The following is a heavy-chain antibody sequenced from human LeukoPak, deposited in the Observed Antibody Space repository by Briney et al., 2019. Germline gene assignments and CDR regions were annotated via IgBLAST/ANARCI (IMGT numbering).Heavy chain of an antibody. V-gene: IGHV1-46*01. J-gene: IGHJ4*02. CDR1: GYTFTTYY. CDR2: INPSGGST. CDR3: ARAGFGEHLDY. Sequence: ASVKVSCKASGYTFTTYYIHWVRPAPGQGLEWMGIINPSGGSTSYAQKFQGRVTMTRDTSTSTVYMELSSLRSEDTAVYFCARAGFGEHLDYWGQGTLVTVSS. D-gene: IGHD3-10*01.